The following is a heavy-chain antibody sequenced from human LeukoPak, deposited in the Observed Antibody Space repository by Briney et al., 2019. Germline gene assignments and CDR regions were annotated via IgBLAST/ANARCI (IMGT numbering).Heavy chain of an antibody. J-gene: IGHJ4*02. CDR3: ARQTGSGLFILP. V-gene: IGHV4-39*01. Sequence: SETLSLTCTVSGASISSTTCYWGWIRQPPRKGLEWIASIYYSGSTYYNPSLKSRVTISVDTSKNQFSLKLTSVTAADTAVYYCARQTGSGLFILPGGQGTLVTVSS. D-gene: IGHD3/OR15-3a*01. CDR2: IYYSGST. CDR1: GASISSTTCY.